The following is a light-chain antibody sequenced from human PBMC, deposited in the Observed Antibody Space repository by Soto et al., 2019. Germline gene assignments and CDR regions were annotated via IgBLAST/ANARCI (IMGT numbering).Light chain of an antibody. CDR2: GND. J-gene: IGLJ3*02. Sequence: QSVLTQTPSVSGAPGQRVTISCTGSISNIGAGYDVHWYQQRPRTVPKLLMYGNDNRPSGVPERFSGSKSGTSASLAITGLQAEDEADYYCQSYDSSLSGWVFGGGTKLTVL. CDR1: ISNIGAGYD. V-gene: IGLV1-40*01. CDR3: QSYDSSLSGWV.